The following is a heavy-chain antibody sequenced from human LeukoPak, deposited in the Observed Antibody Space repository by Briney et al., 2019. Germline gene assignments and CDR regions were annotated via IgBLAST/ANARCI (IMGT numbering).Heavy chain of an antibody. D-gene: IGHD3-9*01. Sequence: GGSLRLSCAASGFTFISYGMNWVRHTPGKGLEWVSYISGGSLTIYYADSVKGRFTISRDNTRNSLYLQMTSLRVEDTAVYYCARDMRVTGYYFDYWGQGTLVTVSS. J-gene: IGHJ4*02. CDR3: ARDMRVTGYYFDY. CDR1: GFTFISYG. V-gene: IGHV3-48*01. CDR2: ISGGSLTI.